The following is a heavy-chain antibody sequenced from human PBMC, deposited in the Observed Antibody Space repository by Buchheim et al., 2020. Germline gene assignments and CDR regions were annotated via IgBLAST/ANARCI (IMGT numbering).Heavy chain of an antibody. CDR3: ASFAYCGGDCYSWADWYFDL. D-gene: IGHD2-21*02. V-gene: IGHV4-34*01. CDR1: GGSFSGYY. CDR2: INHSGST. Sequence: QVQLQQWGAGLLKPSETLSLTCAVYGGSFSGYYWSWIRQPPGKGLEWIGEINHSGSTNYNPSLKSRVTISVDTSKNQFSLKLSSVTAADTAVYYCASFAYCGGDCYSWADWYFDLWGRGTL. J-gene: IGHJ2*01.